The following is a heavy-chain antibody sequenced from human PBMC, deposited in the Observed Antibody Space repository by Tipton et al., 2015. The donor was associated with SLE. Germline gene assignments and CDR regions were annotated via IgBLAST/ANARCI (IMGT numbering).Heavy chain of an antibody. CDR1: GFTFSNYA. D-gene: IGHD3-3*01. Sequence: SLRLSCAASGFTFSNYAMHWVRQAPGKGLEWVAVISYDGSNKYYADSVKGRFTISRDNSKNTLYLQMKSLRAEDTAVYYCARDLYDFWSGYFYFDYWGQGTLVTVSS. CDR2: ISYDGSNK. V-gene: IGHV3-30*04. J-gene: IGHJ4*02. CDR3: ARDLYDFWSGYFYFDY.